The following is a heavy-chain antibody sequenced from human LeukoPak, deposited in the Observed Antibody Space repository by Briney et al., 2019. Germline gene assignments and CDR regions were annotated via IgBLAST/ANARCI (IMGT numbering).Heavy chain of an antibody. V-gene: IGHV3-30*04. CDR2: ISYDGSNK. CDR3: ARDSLALSMIVVVTLGY. CDR1: GFTFSSYA. J-gene: IGHJ4*02. D-gene: IGHD3-22*01. Sequence: PGRSLRLSCAASGFTFSSYAMHWVRQAPGKGLEWVAVISYDGSNKYYADSVKGRFTISRDNSKNTLYLQMNSLRAEDTAVYYCARDSLALSMIVVVTLGYWGQGTLVTVSS.